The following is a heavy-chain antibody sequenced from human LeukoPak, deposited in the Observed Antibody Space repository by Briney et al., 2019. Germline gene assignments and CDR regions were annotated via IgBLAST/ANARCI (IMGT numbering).Heavy chain of an antibody. V-gene: IGHV4-4*07. Sequence: SETLSLTCTVSGGSISTYSWTWVRQSPGKGLEWIGSVVTTTTNYSPALRSRVAISVHTSKNQFSLRLESVTTADTAVYYCARDTTVASGMQFWGKGALVTVSS. CDR2: VVTTTT. D-gene: IGHD6-19*01. J-gene: IGHJ4*02. CDR1: GGSISTYS. CDR3: ARDTTVASGMQF.